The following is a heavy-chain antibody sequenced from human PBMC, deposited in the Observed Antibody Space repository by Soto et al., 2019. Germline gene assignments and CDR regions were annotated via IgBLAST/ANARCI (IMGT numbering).Heavy chain of an antibody. V-gene: IGHV1-69*01. CDR2: IIPIFGTA. D-gene: IGHD2-21*01. CDR3: ARAQELWGGYYYYYGMDV. J-gene: IGHJ6*02. CDR1: GGTFSSYA. Sequence: QVQLVQSGAEVKKPGSSVKVSCKASGGTFSSYAISWVRQAPGQGLEGMGGIIPIFGTANYAQKFQGRVTITADESTSTAYMELSSLRSEDTAVYYCARAQELWGGYYYYYGMDVWGQGTTVTVSS.